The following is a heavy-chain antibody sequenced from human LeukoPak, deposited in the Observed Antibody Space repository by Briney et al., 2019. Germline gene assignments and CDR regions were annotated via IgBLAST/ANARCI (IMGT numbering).Heavy chain of an antibody. CDR1: GYTFTGYY. J-gene: IGHJ5*02. CDR3: ARQGYCSGGSCLNWFDP. Sequence: ASVKVSCKASGYTFTGYYMHWVRQAPGQGLEWMGWINPNSGGTNYAQKFQGRVTMTRDTSISTAYMELSRLRPDDTAVYYCARQGYCSGGSCLNWFDPWGQGTLVTVSS. V-gene: IGHV1-2*02. CDR2: INPNSGGT. D-gene: IGHD2-15*01.